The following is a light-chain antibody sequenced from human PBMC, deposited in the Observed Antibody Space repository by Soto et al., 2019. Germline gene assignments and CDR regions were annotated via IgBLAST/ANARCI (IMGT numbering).Light chain of an antibody. CDR1: SSDVGGYNY. CDR3: SSYTSSSMGYV. CDR2: DVS. Sequence: QSVLTQPASVSGSPGQSITISCTGTSSDVGGYNYVSWYQQHPGKAPKLMIYDVSNRPSGVSNRFSGSKSGNTASLTISGLQAEDEADYYCSSYTSSSMGYVFGTGTKVTV. J-gene: IGLJ1*01. V-gene: IGLV2-14*01.